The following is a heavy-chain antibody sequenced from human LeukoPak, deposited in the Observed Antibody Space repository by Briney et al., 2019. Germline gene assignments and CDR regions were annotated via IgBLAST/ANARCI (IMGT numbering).Heavy chain of an antibody. D-gene: IGHD2-2*01. Sequence: ASVKVSCKASGYTFTSYGISWVRQAPGQGLEWMGWISAYNGNTNYAQKLQGRVTMTTDTSTGTAYMELRSLTSDHTAVYYCARVGAYCTSTSCLDYWGQGTLVTVSS. V-gene: IGHV1-18*01. J-gene: IGHJ4*02. CDR3: ARVGAYCTSTSCLDY. CDR2: ISAYNGNT. CDR1: GYTFTSYG.